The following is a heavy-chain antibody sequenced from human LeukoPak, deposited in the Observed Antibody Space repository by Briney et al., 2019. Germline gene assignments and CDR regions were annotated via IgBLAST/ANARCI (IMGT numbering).Heavy chain of an antibody. CDR3: ARVTGYVIEDNFDY. CDR2: IYTSGST. Sequence: SETLSLTCTVSGDSINSFYWSWIRQPAGKGMEWIGRIYTSGSTNYNPSLKSRVTISVDTSKNQFSLKLRSVTAADTAVYYCARVTGYVIEDNFDYWGQGTLVTVSS. D-gene: IGHD2-15*01. V-gene: IGHV4-4*07. CDR1: GDSINSFY. J-gene: IGHJ4*02.